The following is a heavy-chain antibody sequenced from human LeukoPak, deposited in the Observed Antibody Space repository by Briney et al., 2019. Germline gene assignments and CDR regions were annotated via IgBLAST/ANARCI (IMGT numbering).Heavy chain of an antibody. D-gene: IGHD4-23*01. CDR1: GFTLSTAW. J-gene: IGHJ4*02. V-gene: IGHV3-15*01. CDR2: IKSKADGGAR. Sequence: GGSLRLSCEASGFTLSTAWMSWVRQPPGKGLEWVGRIKSKADGGARDCAAPVKGRFSVSRDDSENIVYLQMNSLKTEDTGVYYCTTAPYDGKDYWGQGTLVTVSS. CDR3: TTAPYDGKDY.